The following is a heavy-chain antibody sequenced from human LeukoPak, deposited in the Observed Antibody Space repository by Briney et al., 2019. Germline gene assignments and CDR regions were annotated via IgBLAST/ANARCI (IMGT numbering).Heavy chain of an antibody. J-gene: IGHJ5*02. CDR2: LSAGNGNT. V-gene: IGHV1-3*01. Sequence: ASVKVSCEASGYTFTSYAMHWVRQAPGQRLEWMGWLSAGNGNTKYSQKFQGRVTITRDTSASTAYMELSSLRSEDTAVYYCARDTYSSGWENWFDPWGQGTLVTVSS. CDR1: GYTFTSYA. D-gene: IGHD6-19*01. CDR3: ARDTYSSGWENWFDP.